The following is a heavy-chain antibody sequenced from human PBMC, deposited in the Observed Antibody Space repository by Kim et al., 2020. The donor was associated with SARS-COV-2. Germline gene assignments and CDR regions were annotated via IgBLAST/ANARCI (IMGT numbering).Heavy chain of an antibody. V-gene: IGHV3-23*01. Sequence: VKGRFTISRDNSKNTLYLQMNSLRAEDTAVYYCANTLYDSSGYYYNPLDYWGQGTLVTVSS. D-gene: IGHD3-22*01. J-gene: IGHJ4*02. CDR3: ANTLYDSSGYYYNPLDY.